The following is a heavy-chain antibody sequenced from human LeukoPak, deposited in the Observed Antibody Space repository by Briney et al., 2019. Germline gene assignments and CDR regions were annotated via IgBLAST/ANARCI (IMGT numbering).Heavy chain of an antibody. Sequence: SETLSLTCGVSGGSISSSGYYWAWIRQPPGTGLEWIGSISYTGTTYYNPSLKSRLTISADRSKNQFSLKLSSVTAADTAVYYCARGRYDFWSGYILDYWGQGTLVTVSS. CDR3: ARGRYDFWSGYILDY. D-gene: IGHD3-3*01. V-gene: IGHV4-39*01. J-gene: IGHJ4*02. CDR1: GGSISSSGYY. CDR2: ISYTGTT.